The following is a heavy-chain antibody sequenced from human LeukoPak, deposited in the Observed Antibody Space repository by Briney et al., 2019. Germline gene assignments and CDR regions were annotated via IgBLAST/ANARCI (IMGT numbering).Heavy chain of an antibody. CDR2: IFSSGST. D-gene: IGHD5/OR15-5a*01. Sequence: SETLSLTCTVSGGSISSSNYYWGWIRQPPGKGLEWIGSIFSSGSTSYNPSLESRVTISVDTSKNQFSLRLSSVTAADTAAYYCARREPLRTFDYWGQGTLVTVSS. CDR3: ARREPLRTFDY. CDR1: GGSISSSNYY. J-gene: IGHJ4*02. V-gene: IGHV4-39*01.